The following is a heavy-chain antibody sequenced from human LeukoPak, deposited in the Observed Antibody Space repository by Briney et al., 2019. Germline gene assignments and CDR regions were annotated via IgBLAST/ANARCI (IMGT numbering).Heavy chain of an antibody. CDR3: ARLDSGDHGNIPH. D-gene: IGHD1-26*01. CDR2: IYHTGTT. CDR1: GGPLSPYY. Sequence: SETLSLTCTVSGGPLSPYYWTWIRQPPRKGLEWIGYIYHTGTTRYNPSLNSRVTISVETSKNQFSLRLNSVTAADTAIYYCARLDSGDHGNIPHWGQGTLVTVS. J-gene: IGHJ1*01. V-gene: IGHV4-59*08.